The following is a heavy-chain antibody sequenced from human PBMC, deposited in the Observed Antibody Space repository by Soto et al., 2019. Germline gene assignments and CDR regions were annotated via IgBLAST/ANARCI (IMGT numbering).Heavy chain of an antibody. V-gene: IGHV4-34*01. J-gene: IGHJ4*02. D-gene: IGHD3-22*01. CDR2: INHSGST. CDR3: ARGDYYDSRGYERHFDY. Sequence: SETLSLTCAVYGGSFSGYYWSWILQPPGKGLEWIGEINHSGSTNYNPSLKSRVTISVDTSKNQFSLKLSSVTAADTAVYYCARGDYYDSRGYERHFDYWGQGSLVTVSS. CDR1: GGSFSGYY.